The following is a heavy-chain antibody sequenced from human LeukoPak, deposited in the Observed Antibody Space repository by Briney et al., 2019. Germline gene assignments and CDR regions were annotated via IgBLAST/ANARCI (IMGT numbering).Heavy chain of an antibody. V-gene: IGHV3-21*01. J-gene: IGHJ6*02. CDR3: ARDRGSNEGYGMDF. CDR1: GFTFSNYR. CDR2: ISGSSSDI. D-gene: IGHD2-15*01. Sequence: GGSLRLSCAASGFTFSNYRINWVRQAPGKGLEWVSAISGSSSDIYYADSVKGRFTISRDNAENSLYLQMNSVRAEETAVYYCARDRGSNEGYGMDFWGQGTTVTVSS.